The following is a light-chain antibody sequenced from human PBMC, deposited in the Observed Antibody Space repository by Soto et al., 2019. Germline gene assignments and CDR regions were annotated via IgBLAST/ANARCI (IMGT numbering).Light chain of an antibody. V-gene: IGKV3-15*01. CDR1: QSISTN. CDR3: QQRSDWPT. Sequence: EIVMTQSPATLSVSPGESATLSCRASQSISTNLAWYQQKPGQAPRLLIYGASTRATGLPARFIGSGSGTEFTLTISSLQSEDLAVYYCQQRSDWPTFGGGTTVEIK. CDR2: GAS. J-gene: IGKJ4*01.